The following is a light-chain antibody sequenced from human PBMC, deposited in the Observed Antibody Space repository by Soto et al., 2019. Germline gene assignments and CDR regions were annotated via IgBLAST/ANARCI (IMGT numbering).Light chain of an antibody. Sequence: QSVLTQSPSVSAAPGQKVTISCSGGSSNIGTNNVCWYQHVPGTAPKILIFDNSNRPSGIPERFAGSKSGTSATLGITGLQTGDEADYYCAAWDSSLSAVVFGGGTQLTVL. CDR2: DNS. CDR3: AAWDSSLSAVV. J-gene: IGLJ2*01. CDR1: SSNIGTNN. V-gene: IGLV1-51*01.